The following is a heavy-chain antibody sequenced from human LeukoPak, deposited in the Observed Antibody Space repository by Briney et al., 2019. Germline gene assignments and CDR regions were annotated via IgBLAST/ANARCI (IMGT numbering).Heavy chain of an antibody. V-gene: IGHV3-7*01. CDR2: IKQDGSEK. Sequence: GGSLRLSCAASGFTFSSYWMSWVRQAPGKGLEWVANIKQDGSEKYNVDSVKGRFTISRDNAKNSLYLQMNSLRAEDTAVYYCARVNKDGYHEVPSWFDPWGQGTLVTVSS. D-gene: IGHD5-24*01. CDR3: ARVNKDGYHEVPSWFDP. CDR1: GFTFSSYW. J-gene: IGHJ5*02.